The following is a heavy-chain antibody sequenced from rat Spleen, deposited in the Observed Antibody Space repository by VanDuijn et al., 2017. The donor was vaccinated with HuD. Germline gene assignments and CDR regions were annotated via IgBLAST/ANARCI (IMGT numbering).Heavy chain of an antibody. CDR1: GFSLTSYS. CDR3: ALSRADGGFNSYYFDY. CDR2: IWSGGST. D-gene: IGHD1-12*02. Sequence: QVQLKESGPGLVQPSQTLSLTCTVSGFSLTSYSVSWVRQPPGKGLEWIGAIWSGGSTDYNSPLKSRLSFSRDTSKSQVFLGMNSLQTEDTAIYFCALSRADGGFNSYYFDYWGQGVMVTVSS. V-gene: IGHV2-15*01. J-gene: IGHJ2*01.